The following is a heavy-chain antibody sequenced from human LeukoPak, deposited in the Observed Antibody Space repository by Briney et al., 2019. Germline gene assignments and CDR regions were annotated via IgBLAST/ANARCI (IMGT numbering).Heavy chain of an antibody. J-gene: IGHJ5*02. Sequence: PSETLSLTCTVSGGSISSGDYYWSWIRQPPGKGLEWIGCIYYSGSIYYNPSLKSRVTISVDTSKNQFSLKLSSVTAADTAVYYCARVDTVTTVSFGWFDPWGQGTLVTVSS. CDR1: GGSISSGDYY. CDR2: IYYSGSI. CDR3: ARVDTVTTVSFGWFDP. V-gene: IGHV4-30-4*01. D-gene: IGHD4-17*01.